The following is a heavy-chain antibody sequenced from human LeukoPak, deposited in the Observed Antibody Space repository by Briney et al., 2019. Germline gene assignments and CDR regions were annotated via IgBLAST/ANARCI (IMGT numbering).Heavy chain of an antibody. CDR2: ISTYNSNT. CDR1: GYTFTTYG. V-gene: IGHV1-18*01. D-gene: IGHD2-2*02. CDR3: ARGIPPGDAFDI. Sequence: ASVKVSCKATGYTFTTYGINCLRQAPGQGLAWMGWISTYNSNTHYAQKLQGRVTMTTDASTSTAYMELRSLRSDDTAVYYCARGIPPGDAFDIWGQGTMVTVSS. J-gene: IGHJ3*02.